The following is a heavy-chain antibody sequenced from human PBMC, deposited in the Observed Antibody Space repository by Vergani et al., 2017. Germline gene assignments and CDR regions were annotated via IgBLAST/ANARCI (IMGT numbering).Heavy chain of an antibody. V-gene: IGHV3-15*01. CDR3: TTQYDFWSGYSHYYYMDV. Sequence: EVQLVESGGGLVKPGGSLRLSCAASGFTFSNAWMSWVRQAPGKGLEWVGRIKSKTDGGTTDYAAPVKGSFSISRDDSKNTLYLQMNSLKTEDTSVYYCTTQYDFWSGYSHYYYMDVWGKGTTVTVSS. D-gene: IGHD3-3*01. CDR2: IKSKTDGGTT. CDR1: GFTFSNAW. J-gene: IGHJ6*03.